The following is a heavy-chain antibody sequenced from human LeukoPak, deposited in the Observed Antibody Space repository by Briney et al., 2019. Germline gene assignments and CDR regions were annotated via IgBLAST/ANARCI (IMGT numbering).Heavy chain of an antibody. V-gene: IGHV4-59*01. Sequence: SETLSLTCTVSGGSISSYYWSWIRQPPGKGLEWIGYIYYSGSTNYNPSLKSRVTIPVDTSKNQFSLKLSSVTAADTAVYYCARDNRRQREQWLTTSYGMDVWGQGTTVTVSS. CDR2: IYYSGST. CDR3: ARDNRRQREQWLTTSYGMDV. D-gene: IGHD6-19*01. CDR1: GGSISSYY. J-gene: IGHJ6*02.